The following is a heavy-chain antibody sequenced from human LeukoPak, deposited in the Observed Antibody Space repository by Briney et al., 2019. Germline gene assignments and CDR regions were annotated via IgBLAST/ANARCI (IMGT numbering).Heavy chain of an antibody. J-gene: IGHJ6*03. CDR3: ARGQYSTSSFYNHYYMDV. Sequence: PGGSLRLSCAASGFTFGTYAMSWVRQAPGRGLEWVSAISGSADTTYYAESVKGRFTISRDNSKNTLYLQMNSLRAEDTAVYYCARGQYSTSSFYNHYYMDVWGTGTTVTVSS. D-gene: IGHD6-6*01. CDR1: GFTFGTYA. CDR2: ISGSADTT. V-gene: IGHV3-23*01.